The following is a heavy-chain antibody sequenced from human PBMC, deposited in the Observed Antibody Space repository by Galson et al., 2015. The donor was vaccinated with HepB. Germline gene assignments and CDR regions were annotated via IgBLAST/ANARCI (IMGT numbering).Heavy chain of an antibody. CDR3: ARDSRTSLQYRFGMDV. J-gene: IGHJ6*02. CDR1: GFIFSSYS. D-gene: IGHD2-2*02. CDR2: ISPTSDTI. Sequence: SLRLSCAVSGFIFSSYSINWVRQAPGKGLEWVSYISPTSDTIYYADSVEGRFTISRDNAKNSPYLQMNSLRAEDTAVYYCARDSRTSLQYRFGMDVWGQRTTVTISS. V-gene: IGHV3-48*04.